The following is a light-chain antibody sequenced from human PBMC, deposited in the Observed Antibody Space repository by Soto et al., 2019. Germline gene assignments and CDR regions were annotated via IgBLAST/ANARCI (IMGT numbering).Light chain of an antibody. CDR3: QQTNSFHQT. CDR2: AAS. V-gene: IGKV1-12*01. Sequence: DIQMTQSPSSVSASVGDSVTITCRASQDISSWLAWYQQKPGKAPNLLIYAASNLQSGVPSRFSGSGSGTDFTLTINSLLPEDIATYYCQQTNSFHQTFGKGTKVEVK. CDR1: QDISSW. J-gene: IGKJ1*01.